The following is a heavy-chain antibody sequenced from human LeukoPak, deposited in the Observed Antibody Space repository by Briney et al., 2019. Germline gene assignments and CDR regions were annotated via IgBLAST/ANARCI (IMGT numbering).Heavy chain of an antibody. CDR1: GFTFDDYG. CDR2: INWNGGST. Sequence: GSLRLSCAASGFTFDDYGMSWVRPAPGKGLEWVSGINWNGGSTGYADSVKGRFTISRDNAKNSLYLQMNSLRAEDTALYHCARDLYSSGCSDYWGQGTLVTVSS. V-gene: IGHV3-20*01. J-gene: IGHJ4*02. D-gene: IGHD6-19*01. CDR3: ARDLYSSGCSDY.